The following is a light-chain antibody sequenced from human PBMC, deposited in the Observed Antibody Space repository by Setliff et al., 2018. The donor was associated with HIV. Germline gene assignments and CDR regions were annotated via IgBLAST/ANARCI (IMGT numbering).Light chain of an antibody. CDR2: YDS. CDR1: NIGSKS. Sequence: YELTQPPSVSVAPGKTARITCGGNNIGSKSVHWYQQKPGQAPVLVIYYDSDRPSGIPERFSGSKSGNTATLTISRVEAGDEADYYCQVWDSSSDHSYGFGTGTKV. V-gene: IGLV3-21*04. CDR3: QVWDSSSDHSYG. J-gene: IGLJ1*01.